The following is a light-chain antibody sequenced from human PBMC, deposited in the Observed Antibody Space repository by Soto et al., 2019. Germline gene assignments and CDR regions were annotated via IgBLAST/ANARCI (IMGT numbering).Light chain of an antibody. J-gene: IGKJ1*01. V-gene: IGKV3-20*01. CDR2: GAS. CDR1: QSVSGSY. CDR3: QQYGTSPWT. Sequence: MVLSLAPATPSFTPLEITTSPCRASQSVSGSYLAWYQQIFGQAPRLLVSGASSRATGIPDRFSGSGAGTDLSLTISRLEPEDFVVYYCQQYGTSPWTFGQGTKVDI.